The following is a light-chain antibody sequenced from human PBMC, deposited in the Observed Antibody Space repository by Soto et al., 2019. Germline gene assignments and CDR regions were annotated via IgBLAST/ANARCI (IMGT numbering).Light chain of an antibody. CDR3: QQKYSPPPIT. V-gene: IGKV1-39*01. J-gene: IGKJ5*01. CDR2: GAS. Sequence: DIQMTQSPSPLSASVGDRVTITCRASQTISTYLNWYQQKPGKAPKLLIYGASSLQSGVTSRFSGSGSGTDFTLTISSLQPEDFATYYCQQKYSPPPITFGQGTRLEIK. CDR1: QTISTY.